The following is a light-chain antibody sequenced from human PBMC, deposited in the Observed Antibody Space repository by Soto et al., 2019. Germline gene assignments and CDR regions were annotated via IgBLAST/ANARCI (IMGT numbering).Light chain of an antibody. CDR2: ATS. J-gene: IGKJ1*01. V-gene: IGKV3-15*01. CDR3: QQYDNWPPTT. Sequence: EIKLTQSPATLSVSPGESATLSCRASQSINNKLAWYQQKPGQAPRLLIYATSARATCVPARFSGSGSGTEFTLTISSLQSEDCAVYYCQQYDNWPPTTFGQGTKVEVK. CDR1: QSINNK.